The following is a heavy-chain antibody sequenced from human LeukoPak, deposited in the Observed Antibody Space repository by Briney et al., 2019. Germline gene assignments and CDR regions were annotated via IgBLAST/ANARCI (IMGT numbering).Heavy chain of an antibody. D-gene: IGHD3-9*01. CDR1: GGTFSSYE. CDR2: IIPMFGTA. J-gene: IGHJ6*04. CDR3: AREGRNYDILTGYYSGAPDV. V-gene: IGHV1-69*06. Sequence: ASVKVSCKASGGTFSSYEISWVRQAPGQGLEWMGGIIPMFGTAKYAQKFQGRVTITADKSTSTAYMELSSLRSDDTAVYYCAREGRNYDILTGYYSGAPDVWGKGTTVTVSS.